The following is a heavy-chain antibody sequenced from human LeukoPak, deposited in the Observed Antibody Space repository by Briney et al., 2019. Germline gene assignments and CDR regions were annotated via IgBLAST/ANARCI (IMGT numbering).Heavy chain of an antibody. D-gene: IGHD3-3*01. V-gene: IGHV3-30*03. CDR1: GFIFSSYG. CDR2: ISYDGSNK. CDR3: ARDPAKFWSGHDY. J-gene: IGHJ4*02. Sequence: GGSLRLSCTASGFIFSSYGMHWVRQAPGKGLEWVAVISYDGSNKYYADSVKGRFTISRDNSKNTLYVQMNSLRAEDTAVYYRARDPAKFWSGHDYWGQGTLVTVSS.